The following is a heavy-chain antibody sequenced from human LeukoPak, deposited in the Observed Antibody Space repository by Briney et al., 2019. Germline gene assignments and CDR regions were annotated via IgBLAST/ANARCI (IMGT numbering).Heavy chain of an antibody. CDR3: VKEYHSRGFGAYFDY. Sequence: GGSLRLSCTASKFTFSHYGMQWVRQAPGKGLEWVVVISSDGSIKVYADSVKGRFTLSRDNSINTVDLQMNSLRAEDTAVYYCVKEYHSRGFGAYFDYWGQGTLVTVSS. D-gene: IGHD3-3*01. CDR2: ISSDGSIK. J-gene: IGHJ4*02. V-gene: IGHV3-30*18. CDR1: KFTFSHYG.